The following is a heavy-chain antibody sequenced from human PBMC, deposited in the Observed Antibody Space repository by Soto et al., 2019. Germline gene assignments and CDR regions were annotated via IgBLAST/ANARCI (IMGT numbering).Heavy chain of an antibody. J-gene: IGHJ4*02. D-gene: IGHD6-19*01. V-gene: IGHV3-48*01. Sequence: GGSLRLSCAASGLTFSALSMNWVRQAPGKGLEWVSYISSSATNTHYADSVKGRFTISRDNAKNSLYLQMNSLRAEDTAVYYCVNSGCSYWGQGTLVTVSS. CDR3: VNSGCSY. CDR1: GLTFSALS. CDR2: ISSSATNT.